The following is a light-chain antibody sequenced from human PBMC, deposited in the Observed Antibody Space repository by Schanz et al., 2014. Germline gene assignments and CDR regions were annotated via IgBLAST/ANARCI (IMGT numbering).Light chain of an antibody. CDR2: NVN. CDR1: SSDVGSYDY. CDR3: SSYAGSNNWRV. Sequence: QSALIQPPSVSGSPGQSVTISCTGTSSDVGSYDYVSWYQQHPGTVPKPMIYNVNTRPSGVPDRFSGSKSGNTASMTISGLQAEDEADYYCSSYAGSNNWRVFGGGTKLTVL. J-gene: IGLJ2*01. V-gene: IGLV2-8*01.